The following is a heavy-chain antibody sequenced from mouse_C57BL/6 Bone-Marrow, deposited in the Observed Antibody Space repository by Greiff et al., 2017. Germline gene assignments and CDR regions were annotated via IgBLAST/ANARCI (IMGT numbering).Heavy chain of an antibody. V-gene: IGHV1-26*01. J-gene: IGHJ1*03. CDR1: GYTFTDYY. D-gene: IGHD2-4*01. CDR2: INPNNGGT. Sequence: EVQLQQSGPELVKPGASVKISCKASGYTFTDYYMNWVKQSHGKSLEWIGDINPNNGGTSYNQKFKGKATLTVDKSSSTAYMELRSLTSEDSAVYYCAREGNYDYGGYWYFDVWGTGTTVTVSS. CDR3: AREGNYDYGGYWYFDV.